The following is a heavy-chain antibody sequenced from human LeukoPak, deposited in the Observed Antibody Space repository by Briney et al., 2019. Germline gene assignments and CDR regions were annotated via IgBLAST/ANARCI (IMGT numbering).Heavy chain of an antibody. J-gene: IGHJ1*01. CDR1: GFTFSSYA. D-gene: IGHD2-15*01. V-gene: IGHV3-23*01. CDR3: AQQVGYCSSGSCYFTY. CDR2: MSGSGGST. Sequence: PGGSLRLSCAASGFTFSSYAMSWVRQAPGKGLEWVSVMSGSGGSTGYADSVKGRFTISRDNSKNTLYLQMNSLRAEDTAVYYCAQQVGYCSSGSCYFTYWGQGTLVTVSS.